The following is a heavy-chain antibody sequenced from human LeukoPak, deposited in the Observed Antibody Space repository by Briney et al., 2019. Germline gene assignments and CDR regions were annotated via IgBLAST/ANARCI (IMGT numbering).Heavy chain of an antibody. J-gene: IGHJ6*02. CDR1: GFTFSSYS. CDR2: ISSSSSTI. CDR3: ARSRLERIQLWLSADYYGMDV. V-gene: IGHV3-48*01. D-gene: IGHD5-18*01. Sequence: GGSLRLSFAASGFTFSSYSMNWVRQAPGKGLEWVSYISSSSSTIYYADSVKGRFTISRDNAKNSLYLQMNSLRAEDTAVYYCARSRLERIQLWLSADYYGMDVWGQGTTVTVSS.